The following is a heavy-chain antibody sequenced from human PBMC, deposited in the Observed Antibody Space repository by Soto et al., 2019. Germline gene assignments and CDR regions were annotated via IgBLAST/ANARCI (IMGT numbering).Heavy chain of an antibody. Sequence: KPSETLSLTCTVSGGSISSYYWSWIRQPPGKGLEWIGYIYYSGSTNYNPSLKSRVTISVDTSKNQFSLKLSSVTAADTAVYYCARHGRTTSPWDAFDIWGQGTMVTVSS. CDR1: GGSISSYY. CDR3: ARHGRTTSPWDAFDI. CDR2: IYYSGST. D-gene: IGHD4-17*01. J-gene: IGHJ3*02. V-gene: IGHV4-59*08.